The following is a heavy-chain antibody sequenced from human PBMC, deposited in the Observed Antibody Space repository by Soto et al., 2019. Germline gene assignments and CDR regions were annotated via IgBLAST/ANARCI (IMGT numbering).Heavy chain of an antibody. CDR3: ARRNYYYGSGSLNDY. CDR1: GGTFSSYT. J-gene: IGHJ4*02. CDR2: IIPILGIA. V-gene: IGHV1-69*02. Sequence: QVQLVQSGAEVKKPGSSVKVSCKASGGTFSSYTISWVRQAPGQGLEWMGRIIPILGIANYAQKFQGRVTITADKSTSTAYMELSRLRSEDTAVYYCARRNYYYGSGSLNDYWGQGTLVTVSS. D-gene: IGHD3-10*01.